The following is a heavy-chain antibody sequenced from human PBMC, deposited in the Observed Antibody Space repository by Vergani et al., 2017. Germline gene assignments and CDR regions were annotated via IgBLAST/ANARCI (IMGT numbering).Heavy chain of an antibody. V-gene: IGHV3-23*01. Sequence: QLLESGGGLIQPGGSLRLSCAASGFTFNSYAMTWVRQAPGKGLEWVSGINNNGGSTYYADSVKGRFTISRDNSKNSLYLQMTDLRAEDTATYYCAKVCDSTSCPYGEGAFDVWGHGAMVTVSS. CDR1: GFTFNSYA. D-gene: IGHD2-2*01. CDR2: INNNGGST. J-gene: IGHJ3*01. CDR3: AKVCDSTSCPYGEGAFDV.